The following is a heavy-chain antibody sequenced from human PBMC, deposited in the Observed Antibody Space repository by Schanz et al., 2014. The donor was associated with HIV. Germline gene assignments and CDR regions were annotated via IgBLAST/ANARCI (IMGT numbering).Heavy chain of an antibody. CDR3: AKRGVAAEFDY. CDR1: GFIFSDYG. D-gene: IGHD6-19*01. CDR2: ISYDGSNK. V-gene: IGHV3-30-3*02. J-gene: IGHJ4*02. Sequence: VQLLESGGGVVQPGRSLRLSCAASGFIFSDYGMHWVRQAPGKGLEWVAVISYDGSNKNYADSVKGRFTISRDNVKNTLSLQMSSLRIEDTAVYFCAKRGVAAEFDYWGQGTLVTVSS.